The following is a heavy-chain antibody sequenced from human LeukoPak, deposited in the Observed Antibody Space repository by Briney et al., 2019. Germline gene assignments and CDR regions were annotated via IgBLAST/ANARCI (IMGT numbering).Heavy chain of an antibody. D-gene: IGHD2-2*01. CDR2: IIPIFGTA. Sequence: GASVKVSCKASGGTFNNYAISWLRQAPGQGLEWMGRIIPIFGTANYAQKFQGRVTITADESTSTAYMELSSLRSEDTAVYYCARDLIVVVPGPDYWGQGTLVTVSS. CDR1: GGTFNNYA. V-gene: IGHV1-69*13. CDR3: ARDLIVVVPGPDY. J-gene: IGHJ4*02.